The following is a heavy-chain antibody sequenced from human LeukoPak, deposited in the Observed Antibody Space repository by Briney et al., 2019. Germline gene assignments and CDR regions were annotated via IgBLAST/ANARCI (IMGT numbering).Heavy chain of an antibody. CDR1: GFTVSTNY. J-gene: IGHJ4*02. D-gene: IGHD1-14*01. V-gene: IGHV3-66*01. Sequence: GGSLRLSCAASGFTVSTNYMSWVRQAPGKGLEWVSVIYSGYTTFYADSVRGQFTISRDNSKNTLYLQMNSLRAEDTAVCYCAGILRSSSRYYFDYWGQGTLVPLSS. CDR3: AGILRSSSRYYFDY. CDR2: IYSGYTT.